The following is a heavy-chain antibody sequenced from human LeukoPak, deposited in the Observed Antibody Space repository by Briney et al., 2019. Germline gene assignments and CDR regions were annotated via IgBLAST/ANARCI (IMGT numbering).Heavy chain of an antibody. CDR2: IDPSGSA. CDR3: ARDHWLYSSKTWYYYGMDV. CDR1: GGSISPYY. V-gene: IGHV4-59*01. Sequence: SETLFLTCVVSGGSISPYYWSWIRQSPGKGLEWIGYIDPSGSASYNPPLKSRVTIFVDTSKNLLSLILTSVSASDTAIYYCARDHWLYSSKTWYYYGMDVWGQGTTVTVSS. D-gene: IGHD3-9*01. J-gene: IGHJ6*02.